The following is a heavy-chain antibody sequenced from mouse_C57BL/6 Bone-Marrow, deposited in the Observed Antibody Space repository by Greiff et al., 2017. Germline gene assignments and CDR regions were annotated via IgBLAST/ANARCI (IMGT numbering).Heavy chain of an antibody. V-gene: IGHV14-3*01. D-gene: IGHD2-4*01. Sequence: EVQLQESVAELVRPGASVKLSCTASGFNIKNTYMHWVKQRPEQGLEWIGRIDPANGNTKYAPKFQGKATITADTSSNTAYLQLSSLTSEDNAIYYCATRDYYDYDGGFAYWGQGTLVTVSA. CDR1: GFNIKNTY. CDR3: ATRDYYDYDGGFAY. CDR2: IDPANGNT. J-gene: IGHJ3*01.